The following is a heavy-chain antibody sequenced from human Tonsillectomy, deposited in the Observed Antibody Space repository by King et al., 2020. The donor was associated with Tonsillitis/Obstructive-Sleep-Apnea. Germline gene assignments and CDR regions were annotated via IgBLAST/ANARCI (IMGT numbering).Heavy chain of an antibody. CDR1: GFTFSNDA. V-gene: IGHV3-23*04. CDR3: AKGGAITGSSWYFDL. Sequence: VQLVESGGGLVQPGGSLRLSCAASGFTFSNDAMTCVRQAPGKGLDWVSVIRGSASCTYFADSVKGRFTISRDNSKNTLYLQMNSLRAEETAVYYCAKGGAITGSSWYFDLWGRGTLVTVSS. D-gene: IGHD1-20*01. J-gene: IGHJ2*01. CDR2: IRGSASCT.